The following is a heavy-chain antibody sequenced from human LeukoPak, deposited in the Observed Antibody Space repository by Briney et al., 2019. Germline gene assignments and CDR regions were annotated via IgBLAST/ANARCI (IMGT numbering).Heavy chain of an antibody. Sequence: ASVKVSCKASGYTFTGYYMHWVRQAPGQGLEWMGWINPNSGGTNYAQKFQGRVTMTRDTSISTAYMELSRLRSDDTAVYYCGRGRGRWLQLLDYWGQGTLVTVSS. J-gene: IGHJ4*02. D-gene: IGHD5-24*01. CDR3: GRGRGRWLQLLDY. CDR1: GYTFTGYY. CDR2: INPNSGGT. V-gene: IGHV1-2*02.